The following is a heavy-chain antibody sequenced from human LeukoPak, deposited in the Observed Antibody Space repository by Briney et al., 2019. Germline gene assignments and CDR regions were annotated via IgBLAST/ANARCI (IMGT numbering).Heavy chain of an antibody. D-gene: IGHD6-13*01. CDR1: GFTFRNDW. V-gene: IGHV3-7*01. Sequence: PGGSLRLSCATSGFTFRNDWVTWVRQAQRKGLEWVANINQDGTKKNYVDSVKGRFTISRDNTKNSLFLQMNSLRAEDTAIYYCARDTSPSSRSSYFDALDMWGQGTMVTVSS. CDR2: INQDGTKK. CDR3: ARDTSPSSRSSYFDALDM. J-gene: IGHJ3*02.